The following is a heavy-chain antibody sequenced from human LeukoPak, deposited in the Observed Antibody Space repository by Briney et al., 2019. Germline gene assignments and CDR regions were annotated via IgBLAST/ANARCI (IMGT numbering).Heavy chain of an antibody. CDR3: ARETYRPWGSWGWFDP. CDR1: GGSISSSSYY. J-gene: IGHJ5*02. V-gene: IGHV4-39*07. CDR2: IYYSGST. Sequence: PSETLSLTCTVSGGSISSSSYYWGWIRQPPGKGLEWIGSIYYSGSTYYNPSLKSRVTISVDTPKNQFSLKLSSVTAADTAVYYCARETYRPWGSWGWFDPWGQGTLVTVSS. D-gene: IGHD7-27*01.